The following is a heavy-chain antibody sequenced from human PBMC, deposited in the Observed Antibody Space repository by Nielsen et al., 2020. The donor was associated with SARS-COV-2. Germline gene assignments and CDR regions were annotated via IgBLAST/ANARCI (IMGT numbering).Heavy chain of an antibody. CDR3: ARAGDRITSFGVEPGAFDI. Sequence: WIRQPPGKGLEWIGSIYYTGSTDYSPSLKSRVTISVDTSKNQFSLKLSSVTAADTAVYYCARAGDRITSFGVEPGAFDIWGQGTMVTVSS. CDR2: IYYTGST. V-gene: IGHV4-39*07. J-gene: IGHJ3*02. D-gene: IGHD3-3*01.